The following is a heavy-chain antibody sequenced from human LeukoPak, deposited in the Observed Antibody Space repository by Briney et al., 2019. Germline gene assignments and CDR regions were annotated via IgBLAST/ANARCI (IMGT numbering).Heavy chain of an antibody. Sequence: PGGSLRLSCAASGFTFSSYAMRWVRQAPGKGREWVSDISGSGGSTYYADSVKGRFTISRDNSKNTLYLQMNSLRAEDTAVYYCATSSGGSYTGVDYWGQGTLVTVSS. D-gene: IGHD2-15*01. CDR2: ISGSGGST. CDR3: ATSSGGSYTGVDY. J-gene: IGHJ4*02. V-gene: IGHV3-23*01. CDR1: GFTFSSYA.